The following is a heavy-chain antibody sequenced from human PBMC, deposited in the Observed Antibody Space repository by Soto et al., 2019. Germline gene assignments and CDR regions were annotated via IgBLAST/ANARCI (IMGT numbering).Heavy chain of an antibody. Sequence: GGSLRLSCAASGFTFSTYSMNWVRQAPGKGLEWVSSISSSGSYIYYADSMKGRFTISRDNARNSLYLQMNSLRAEDTAVYYCARDGPLQPFDIWGQGTMVTVSS. CDR1: GFTFSTYS. CDR3: ARDGPLQPFDI. D-gene: IGHD4-4*01. V-gene: IGHV3-21*01. J-gene: IGHJ3*02. CDR2: ISSSGSYI.